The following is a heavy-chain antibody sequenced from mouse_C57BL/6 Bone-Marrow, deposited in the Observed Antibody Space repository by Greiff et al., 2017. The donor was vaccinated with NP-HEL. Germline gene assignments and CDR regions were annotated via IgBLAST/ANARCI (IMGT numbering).Heavy chain of an antibody. CDR2: ISYDGSN. CDR1: GYSITSGYY. Sequence: EVKLVESGPGLVKPSQSLSLTCSVTGYSITSGYYWNWIRQFPGNKLEWMGYISYDGSNNYNPSLKNRISITRDTSKNQFFLKLNSVTTEDTATYYGARATTVPYYYAMDYWGQGTSVTVSS. V-gene: IGHV3-6*01. CDR3: ARATTVPYYYAMDY. J-gene: IGHJ4*01. D-gene: IGHD1-1*01.